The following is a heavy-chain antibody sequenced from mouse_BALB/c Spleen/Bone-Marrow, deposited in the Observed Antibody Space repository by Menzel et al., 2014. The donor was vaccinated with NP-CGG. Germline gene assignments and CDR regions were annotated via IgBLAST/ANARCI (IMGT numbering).Heavy chain of an antibody. Sequence: QVQLQQSGAELAKPGASVKMSCKASGYTFTTYWMHWVKQRPGQGLEWIGYINPSTGYIEYNQKFKDKATLTADKSSSPAYMQLSSLTSDDSAVYYCATYVGFAFWGQGTLVPVSA. J-gene: IGHJ3*01. CDR2: INPSTGYI. CDR1: GYTFTTYW. CDR3: ATYVGFAF. D-gene: IGHD1-1*01. V-gene: IGHV1-7*01.